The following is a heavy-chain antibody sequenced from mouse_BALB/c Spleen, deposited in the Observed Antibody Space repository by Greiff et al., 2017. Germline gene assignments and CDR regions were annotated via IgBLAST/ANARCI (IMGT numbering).Heavy chain of an antibody. CDR3: TRSYCDYAMDY. D-gene: IGHD2-4*01. V-gene: IGHV1S81*02. J-gene: IGHJ4*01. Sequence: VQLQQSGAELVKPGASVKLSCTASGYTFTSYYMYWVKQRPGQGLEWIGEINPSNGGTNFNEKFKSKATLTVDKSSSTAYMQLSSLTSEDSAVYYCTRSYCDYAMDYWGQGTSVTVSS. CDR1: GYTFTSYY. CDR2: INPSNGGT.